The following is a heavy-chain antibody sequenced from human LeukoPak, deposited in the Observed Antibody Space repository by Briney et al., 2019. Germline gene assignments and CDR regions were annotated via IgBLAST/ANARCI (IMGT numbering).Heavy chain of an antibody. CDR1: GGSFSGYY. CDR3: ARRLLGYCSGGSCYSGHFQH. V-gene: IGHV4-34*01. Sequence: SETLSLTCAVYGGSFSGYYWSWIRQPPGKGLEWIGEINHSGSTNSNPSLKSRVTISVDTSKNQFSLKLSSVTAADTAVYYCARRLLGYCSGGSCYSGHFQHWGQGTLVTVSS. J-gene: IGHJ1*01. CDR2: INHSGST. D-gene: IGHD2-15*01.